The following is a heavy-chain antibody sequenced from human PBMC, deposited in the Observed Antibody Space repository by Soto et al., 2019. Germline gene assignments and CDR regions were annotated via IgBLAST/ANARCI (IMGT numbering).Heavy chain of an antibody. CDR1: GGPIKTGDYY. Sequence: TLSLTCNVSGGPIKTGDYYWNWIRQPPGKGLEWIGYVFYSGATNYSPSLKSRAAISMDTSKNQFSLSLTSVTAADTAVYYCARAGFSYGHLLFWGQGIRVTVSS. J-gene: IGHJ4*02. CDR2: VFYSGAT. V-gene: IGHV4-30-4*01. D-gene: IGHD3-10*01. CDR3: ARAGFSYGHLLF.